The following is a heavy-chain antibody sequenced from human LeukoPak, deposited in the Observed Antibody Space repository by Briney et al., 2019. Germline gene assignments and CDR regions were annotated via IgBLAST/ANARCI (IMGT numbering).Heavy chain of an antibody. CDR2: IYSGGST. CDR3: ARANYGGTYYHYYYMDV. V-gene: IGHV3-66*01. Sequence: GGSLRLSCAASEFSVGSNYMTWVRQAPGKGLEWVSLIYSGGSTYYADSVKGRFTISRDNSKNTLYLQMNSLRAEDTAVYYCARANYGGTYYHYYYMDVWGKGTTVTVSS. J-gene: IGHJ6*03. D-gene: IGHD4-23*01. CDR1: EFSVGSNY.